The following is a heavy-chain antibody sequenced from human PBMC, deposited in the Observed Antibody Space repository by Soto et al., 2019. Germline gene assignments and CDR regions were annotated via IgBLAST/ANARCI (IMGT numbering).Heavy chain of an antibody. D-gene: IGHD3-10*01. CDR2: ISGSGGST. J-gene: IGHJ5*02. Sequence: GGSLRLSCAASGFTFSSYAMSWVRQAPGKGLEWVSAISGSGGSTYYADSAKGRFTISRDNSKNTLYLQMNSLRAEDTAVYYCAKQGITMVRGVYNWFDPWGQGTLVTVSS. CDR1: GFTFSSYA. CDR3: AKQGITMVRGVYNWFDP. V-gene: IGHV3-23*01.